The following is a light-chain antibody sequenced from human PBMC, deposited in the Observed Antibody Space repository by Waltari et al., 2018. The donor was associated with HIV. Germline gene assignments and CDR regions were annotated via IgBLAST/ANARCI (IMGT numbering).Light chain of an antibody. Sequence: SYELTQPPSVSVSPGQTARITCSGDALPKQYAYWYQQKPGQAPVLVIYKDRGRPSGTTVTLTVSGVQAEDEADYYCQTADSSGTDVVFGGGTKLTVL. CDR2: KDR. CDR1: ALPKQY. J-gene: IGLJ2*01. V-gene: IGLV3-25*03. CDR3: QTADSSGTDVV.